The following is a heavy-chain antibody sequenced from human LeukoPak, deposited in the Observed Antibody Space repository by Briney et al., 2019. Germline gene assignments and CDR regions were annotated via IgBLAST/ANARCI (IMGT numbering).Heavy chain of an antibody. D-gene: IGHD2/OR15-2a*01. Sequence: GGSLRLSCAASGFTFSNYGMHWVRQAPGKGLEWEALIWYDGSNKYYTDSVKGRLTISRDNSKDTLFLQMNSLRAEDTAVYYCAREGPRGNSQFDYWGQGTLVTVSS. J-gene: IGHJ4*02. CDR1: GFTFSNYG. CDR3: AREGPRGNSQFDY. V-gene: IGHV3-33*01. CDR2: IWYDGSNK.